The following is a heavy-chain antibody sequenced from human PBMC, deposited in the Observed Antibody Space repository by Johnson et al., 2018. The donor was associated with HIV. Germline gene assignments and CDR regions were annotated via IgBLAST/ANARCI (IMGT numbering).Heavy chain of an antibody. Sequence: QVQLMESGGGLVQAGESLGLSCAASGFTFSSYAMTWVRLAPGKGLEWVAVISYDGSNKYYEASVKVRFTISRDNSKHTLYLQMNSLRAEDTAVYYCARLPSGYSRDDFDIWGQGTMVTVSS. CDR1: GFTFSSYA. V-gene: IGHV3-30-3*01. CDR2: ISYDGSNK. D-gene: IGHD5-18*01. J-gene: IGHJ3*02. CDR3: ARLPSGYSRDDFDI.